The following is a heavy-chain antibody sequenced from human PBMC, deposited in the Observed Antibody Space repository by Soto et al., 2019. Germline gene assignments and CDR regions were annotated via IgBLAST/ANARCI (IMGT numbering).Heavy chain of an antibody. Sequence: QVQLQESGPGLVKPSQTLSLTCSVSGGSISSDGYYWSWIRQHPGKGLEWIGHIYYSGSTYYNPSLKSRVTITGDTSKSQFSLKLSSVSAADTAVYYCARGSGDDRAYGMDVWGQGTTGTVSS. D-gene: IGHD3-3*01. CDR2: IYYSGST. CDR1: GGSISSDGYY. CDR3: ARGSGDDRAYGMDV. J-gene: IGHJ6*02. V-gene: IGHV4-31*03.